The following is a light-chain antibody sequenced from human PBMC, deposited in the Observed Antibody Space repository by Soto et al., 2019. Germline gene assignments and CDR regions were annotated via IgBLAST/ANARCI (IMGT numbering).Light chain of an antibody. CDR2: DVS. Sequence: DIQMTQSPSTLSASVGARVTITCRASQSIGTWLAWYLQKPGKAPKLLLYDVSGLQSGAPSRFSGSGSGTEFTLTISSLQPDDFATYYCQQYNDSPFTFGPGTKVDIK. J-gene: IGKJ3*01. CDR3: QQYNDSPFT. CDR1: QSIGTW. V-gene: IGKV1-5*01.